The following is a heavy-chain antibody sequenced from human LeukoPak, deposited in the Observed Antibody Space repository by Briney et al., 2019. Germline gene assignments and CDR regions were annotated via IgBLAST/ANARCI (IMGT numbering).Heavy chain of an antibody. Sequence: SETQSLTCSFSGGPISSCSYQWGWIRQPPGKGLESIGRLHYSVNTYFNPSLKSQVNISVDSSKRQFFLRLSSVTAADSAVYYCARLSGYSDHWGQGTLGTVSS. V-gene: IGHV4-39*01. CDR2: LHYSVNT. J-gene: IGHJ4*02. D-gene: IGHD5-12*01. CDR3: ARLSGYSDH. CDR1: GGPISSCSYQ.